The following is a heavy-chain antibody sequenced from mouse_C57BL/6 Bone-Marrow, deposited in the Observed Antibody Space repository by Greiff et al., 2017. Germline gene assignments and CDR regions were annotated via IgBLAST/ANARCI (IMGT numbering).Heavy chain of an antibody. D-gene: IGHD2-2*01. CDR2: MYPGDGDT. Sequence: QVQLQQSGPELVKPGASVKISCKASGYAFSSSWMNWVKQRPGKGLEWIGRMYPGDGDTNYNGKFKGKATLTADKSSSTAYMQLSSLTSEDSAVYFCAKAMVTKDWGQGTLVTVSA. CDR3: AKAMVTKD. J-gene: IGHJ3*01. CDR1: GYAFSSSW. V-gene: IGHV1-82*01.